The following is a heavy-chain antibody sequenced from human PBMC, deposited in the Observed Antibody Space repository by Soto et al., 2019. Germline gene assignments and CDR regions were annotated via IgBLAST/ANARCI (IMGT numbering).Heavy chain of an antibody. CDR1: GYTFTSYG. D-gene: IGHD3-10*01. J-gene: IGHJ4*02. Sequence: ASVKVSCKASGYTFTSYGISWVRQAPGQGLEWMGWMSAYNGNTSYAQKLQGRVTMTRDTSTSTVYMELRSLRSEDTAVYYCASEVYGSGTANDYWGQGPLVTVSS. V-gene: IGHV1-18*01. CDR2: MSAYNGNT. CDR3: ASEVYGSGTANDY.